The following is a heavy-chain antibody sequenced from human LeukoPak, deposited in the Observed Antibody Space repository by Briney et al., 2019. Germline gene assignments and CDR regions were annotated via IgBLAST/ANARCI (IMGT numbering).Heavy chain of an antibody. Sequence: KPSETLSLTCAVYGGSFSGYYWSWIRQPPGKGLEWIGEINHSGSTNYNPSLKSRVTISVDTSKNQFSLKLSSVTAADTAVYYCASFRIHYYDNSGYYGYWGQGTLVTVSS. CDR1: GGSFSGYY. V-gene: IGHV4-34*01. D-gene: IGHD3-22*01. CDR2: INHSGST. CDR3: ASFRIHYYDNSGYYGY. J-gene: IGHJ4*02.